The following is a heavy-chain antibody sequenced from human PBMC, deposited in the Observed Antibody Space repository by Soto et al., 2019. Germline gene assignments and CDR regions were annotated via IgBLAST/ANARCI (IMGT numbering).Heavy chain of an antibody. Sequence: EVQMLEYGGGLVQPGGSLRLSCAASGFTFSTYGMSWVRQAPGKGLEWVSGISGSGDSTYYADSVKGRFTISRDTSKKTLYLQMNSLRADDTAVYYCAKGGLWFGELPSWGQGTLVTVSS. D-gene: IGHD3-10*01. CDR3: AKGGLWFGELPS. V-gene: IGHV3-23*01. J-gene: IGHJ5*02. CDR1: GFTFSTYG. CDR2: ISGSGDST.